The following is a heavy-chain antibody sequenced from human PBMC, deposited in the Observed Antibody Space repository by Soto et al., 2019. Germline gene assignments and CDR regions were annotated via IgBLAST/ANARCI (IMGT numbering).Heavy chain of an antibody. D-gene: IGHD3-9*01. J-gene: IGHJ2*01. CDR3: AKDPKSRYFDLYWYFDL. Sequence: GGSLRLSCAASGFTFSSYAMSWVRQAPGKGLEWVSAISGSGGSTYYADSVKGRFTISRDNSKNTLYLQMNSLRAEDTAVYYCAKDPKSRYFDLYWYFDLWGRGTLVTVSS. CDR1: GFTFSSYA. CDR2: ISGSGGST. V-gene: IGHV3-23*01.